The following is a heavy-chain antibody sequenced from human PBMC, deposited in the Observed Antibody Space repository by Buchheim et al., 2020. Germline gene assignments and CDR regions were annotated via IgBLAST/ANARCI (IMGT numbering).Heavy chain of an antibody. CDR2: IKQDGGEK. Sequence: EVQLVESGGGLVQPGGSLKLSCEASGFTFSSYWMSWVRQAPGKGLEWVANIKQDGGEKYYVDSVKGRSTISRDNAKNSRYLQMNSLRAEDTALYYCARGSLSGFTRGKYYYYDMDVWGQGTT. D-gene: IGHD1-26*01. CDR3: ARGSLSGFTRGKYYYYDMDV. V-gene: IGHV3-7*01. CDR1: GFTFSSYW. J-gene: IGHJ6*02.